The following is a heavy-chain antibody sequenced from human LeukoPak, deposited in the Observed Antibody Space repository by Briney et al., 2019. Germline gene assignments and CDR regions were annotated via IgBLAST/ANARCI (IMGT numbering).Heavy chain of an antibody. D-gene: IGHD1-1*01. CDR3: AKANWVSNADAVW. CDR2: NRGGGET. Sequence: GGSLRLSCAASGFSFSIYAMSWVRQAPARGPEWVSSNRGGGETFYADSVKGRFTLSRDDSRNTVYLQLNNLRVEDTAIYYCAKANWVSNADAVWWGQGTQVTVSS. V-gene: IGHV3-23*01. CDR1: GFSFSIYA. J-gene: IGHJ4*02.